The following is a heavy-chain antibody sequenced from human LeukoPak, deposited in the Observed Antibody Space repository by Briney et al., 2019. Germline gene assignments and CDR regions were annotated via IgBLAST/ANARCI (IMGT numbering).Heavy chain of an antibody. J-gene: IGHJ6*02. CDR2: ISSSSNYI. D-gene: IGHD6-6*01. CDR3: AKDLYTGSWYYGMDV. Sequence: GGSLRLSCAASGFTFSSYSMNWVRQAPGKGLEWVSFISSSSNYIYYADSVKGRFIISRDNAKNSLYLQMNSLRAEDTAVYYCAKDLYTGSWYYGMDVWGQGTTVTVSS. CDR1: GFTFSSYS. V-gene: IGHV3-21*04.